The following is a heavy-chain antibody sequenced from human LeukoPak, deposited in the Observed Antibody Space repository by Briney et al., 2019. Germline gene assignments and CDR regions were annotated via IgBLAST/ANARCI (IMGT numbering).Heavy chain of an antibody. Sequence: GGSLRLSCAASGFTFSSYWMHWVRQAPGKGLVWVSRINSDGSSITYADSVKGRFTISRDNAKNTLYLQMNSLRVEDTAVYYCAREGRVSGYDFDCWGQGTRVTVSS. D-gene: IGHD5-12*01. J-gene: IGHJ4*02. CDR1: GFTFSSYW. V-gene: IGHV3-74*03. CDR3: AREGRVSGYDFDC. CDR2: INSDGSSI.